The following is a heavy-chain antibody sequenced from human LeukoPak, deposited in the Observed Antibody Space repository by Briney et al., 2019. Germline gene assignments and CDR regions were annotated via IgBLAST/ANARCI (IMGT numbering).Heavy chain of an antibody. CDR1: GYTFTSYD. CDR3: ARGGRVPAAQLFDY. CDR2: INPNSGGT. Sequence: ASVKVSCKASGYTFTSYDFNWVRQAPGQGLEWMGRINPNSGGTNYAQKFQGRVTMTRDTSISTAYMELSRLRSDDTAVYYCARGGRVPAAQLFDYWGQGTLVTVSS. D-gene: IGHD2-2*01. J-gene: IGHJ4*02. V-gene: IGHV1-2*06.